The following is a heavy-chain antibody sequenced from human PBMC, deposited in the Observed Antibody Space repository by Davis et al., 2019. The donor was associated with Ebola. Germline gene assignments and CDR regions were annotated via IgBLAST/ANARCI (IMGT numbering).Heavy chain of an antibody. CDR2: AKSTRTGGIP. CDR1: GFTFSTAW. Sequence: PGGSLTLSCEASGFTFSTAWMNCVRQAPGKGLEWVGRAKSTRTGGIPDYAAPVKGRFSVSRDDSKNTLFLQMNGLETEDTAVYFCTTITKFYSDSSGNYRAFDIWGRGTMVSVSS. D-gene: IGHD3-22*01. V-gene: IGHV3-15*01. CDR3: TTITKFYSDSSGNYRAFDI. J-gene: IGHJ3*02.